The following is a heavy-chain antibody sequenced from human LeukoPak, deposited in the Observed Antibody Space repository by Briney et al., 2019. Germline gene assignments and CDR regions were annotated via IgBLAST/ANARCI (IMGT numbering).Heavy chain of an antibody. CDR3: AKYYYDSSVSEIDY. D-gene: IGHD3-22*01. J-gene: IGHJ4*02. CDR1: GFTFSSYA. CDR2: ISVSGGST. Sequence: GGSLRLSCAASGFTFSSYAMSWVRQAPGKGLEWVSAISVSGGSTYYADSVKGRFTISRDNSKNTLYLQMNSLRAEDTAVYYCAKYYYDSSVSEIDYWGQGTLVTVSS. V-gene: IGHV3-23*01.